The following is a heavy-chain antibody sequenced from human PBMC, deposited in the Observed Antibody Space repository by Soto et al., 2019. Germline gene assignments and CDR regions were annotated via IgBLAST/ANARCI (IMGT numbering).Heavy chain of an antibody. V-gene: IGHV4-34*01. CDR1: GGPFSGHS. J-gene: IGHJ5*01. D-gene: IGHD3-22*01. CDR2: INHSGRV. CDR3: STRAYDTNGYYRFDP. Sequence: PSDTLSLTCAVYGGPFSGHSRTWIRQSPGKGLEWIGDINHSGRVNYSPSLKSRVTISLDTSKNQFSLTLSAVTAADTAMYYCSTRAYDTNGYYRFDPWGQGTLVTVSS.